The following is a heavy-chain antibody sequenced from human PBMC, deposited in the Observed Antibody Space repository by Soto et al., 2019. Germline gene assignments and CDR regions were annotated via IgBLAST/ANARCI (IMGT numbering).Heavy chain of an antibody. Sequence: QVQLLESGGGVVQPGRSLRLSCAASGFIFSSYAMHWVRQAPGKGLEWVAVISHGGNKEYYADSGEFRFTISRDNSKNMGYVQMNGLRPEHSAVYYCAKVSSERGYYYFAMDVWAQGTTGTVS. V-gene: IGHV3-30*18. CDR3: AKVSSERGYYYFAMDV. CDR1: GFIFSSYA. D-gene: IGHD1-1*01. CDR2: ISHGGNKE. J-gene: IGHJ6*01.